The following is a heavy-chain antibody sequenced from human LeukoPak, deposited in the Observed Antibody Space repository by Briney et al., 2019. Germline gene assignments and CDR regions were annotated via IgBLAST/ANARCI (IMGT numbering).Heavy chain of an antibody. Sequence: PSETLSLTCAVYGGSFSGYYWSWIRQPPGKGLEWIGEINHSGSTNYNPSLKSRVTISVDTSKNQFSLKLSSVTAADTAVYYCAGVSPMTTVTKGWFDPWGQGTLVTVSS. CDR3: AGVSPMTTVTKGWFDP. CDR1: GGSFSGYY. CDR2: INHSGST. J-gene: IGHJ5*02. D-gene: IGHD4-17*01. V-gene: IGHV4-34*01.